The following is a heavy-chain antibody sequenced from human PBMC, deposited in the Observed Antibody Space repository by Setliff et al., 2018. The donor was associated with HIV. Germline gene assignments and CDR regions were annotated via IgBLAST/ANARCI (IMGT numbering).Heavy chain of an antibody. CDR3: VRDLARVIAH. Sequence: GGSLRLSCAASGFMLGVDWMSWVSQTPGKGLEWVASVTPDGGDKYYANSMRGRFTISRDNGKNAVYLQMNSLTTEGTALYYCVRDLARVIAHWGQGTLVTVSS. CDR2: VTPDGGDK. V-gene: IGHV3-7*01. J-gene: IGHJ4*02. CDR1: GFMLGVDW. D-gene: IGHD2-21*01.